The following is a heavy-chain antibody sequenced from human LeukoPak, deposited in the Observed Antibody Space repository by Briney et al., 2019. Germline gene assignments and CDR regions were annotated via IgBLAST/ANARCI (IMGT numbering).Heavy chain of an antibody. Sequence: SETLSLTCTVSGVSISSYYWSWIRQPPGKGLEWIGYIYYSGSTNYNPSLKSRVTISVDTSKNQFSLKLSSVTAADTAVYYCARDPDDAFDIWGQGTMVTVSS. D-gene: IGHD1-14*01. V-gene: IGHV4-59*01. CDR3: ARDPDDAFDI. CDR1: GVSISSYY. CDR2: IYYSGST. J-gene: IGHJ3*02.